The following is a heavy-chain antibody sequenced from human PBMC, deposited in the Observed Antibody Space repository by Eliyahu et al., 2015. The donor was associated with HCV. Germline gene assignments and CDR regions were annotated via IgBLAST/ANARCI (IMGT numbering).Heavy chain of an antibody. D-gene: IGHD1-26*01. CDR2: IWYDGSNK. V-gene: IGHV3-33*01. J-gene: IGHJ4*02. CDR1: GFPFSRYG. Sequence: QVQLVESGGGVAQPXXSMXLSXXASGFPFSRYGMHWVRQAPGKGLEGVXVIWYDGSNKYYADSVKGRFTISRDNSKNTLYLQMNSLRAEDTAVYYCARDCGLTSYTFDSWGQGTLVTVSS. CDR3: ARDCGLTSYTFDS.